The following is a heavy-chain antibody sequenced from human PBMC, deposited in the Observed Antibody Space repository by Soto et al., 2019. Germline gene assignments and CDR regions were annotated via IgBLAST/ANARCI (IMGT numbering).Heavy chain of an antibody. CDR1: GFTFSSYA. D-gene: IGHD1-26*01. CDR2: ISYDGSNK. J-gene: IGHJ3*02. Sequence: PGGSLRLSCAASGFTFSSYAMHWVRQAPGKGLEWVAVISYDGSNKYYADSVKGRFTISRDNSKNTLYLQMNSLRDEDTAVYYCARQGGGGGFWDAFDIRGQGTMVTV. V-gene: IGHV3-30-3*01. CDR3: ARQGGGGGFWDAFDI.